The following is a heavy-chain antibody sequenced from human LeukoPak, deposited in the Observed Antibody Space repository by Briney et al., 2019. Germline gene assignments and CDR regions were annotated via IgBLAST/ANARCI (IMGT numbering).Heavy chain of an antibody. D-gene: IGHD6-19*01. V-gene: IGHV3-53*04. CDR1: GFTGSSNY. J-gene: IGHJ4*02. CDR3: ARGGTPGYSSGRIDY. CDR2: IYSAGNT. Sequence: GSLRLSCVASGFTGSSNYMRWVRQAPGKGLEGVSVIYSAGNTYYADSVKGRFTISRHNSENTLYLHMNSLRVEDTAVYFCARGGTPGYSSGRIDYWGQGTLVTVSS.